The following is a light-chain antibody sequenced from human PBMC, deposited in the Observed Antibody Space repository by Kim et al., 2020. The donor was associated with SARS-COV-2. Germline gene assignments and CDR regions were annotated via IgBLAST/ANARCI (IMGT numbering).Light chain of an antibody. V-gene: IGKV3D-7*01. CDR3: QQAYNLPLT. CDR2: GAS. Sequence: PGERVTLSCRASQSVSSSSLTWYQQKPGQAPRLLIYGASTRATGIPARFSGSGSGTAFTLTISSLQPDDFAVYYCQQAYNLPLTFGGGTKV. CDR1: QSVSSSS. J-gene: IGKJ4*01.